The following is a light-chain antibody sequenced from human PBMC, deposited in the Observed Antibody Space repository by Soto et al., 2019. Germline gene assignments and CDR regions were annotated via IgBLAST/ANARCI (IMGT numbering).Light chain of an antibody. Sequence: QSVLTQPPSVSGAPGQRVTISCTGSSSNIGAGYDVHWYQQLPGTAPKLLIFAYSSRPSGVPDRFSGSRSATSASLAITGLQAEDEADYYCQSYDRSLSGTVLGGGTKLTVL. CDR2: AYS. CDR1: SSNIGAGYD. CDR3: QSYDRSLSGTV. J-gene: IGLJ3*02. V-gene: IGLV1-40*01.